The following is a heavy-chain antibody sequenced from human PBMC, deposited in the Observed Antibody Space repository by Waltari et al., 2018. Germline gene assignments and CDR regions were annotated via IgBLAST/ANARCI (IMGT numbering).Heavy chain of an antibody. CDR3: ARDHGQQLVTLYYYYGMDV. D-gene: IGHD6-13*01. CDR1: GYTFTSYA. V-gene: IGHV1-3*01. J-gene: IGHJ6*02. CDR2: INAGNGNT. Sequence: QVQLVQSGAEVKKPGASVKVSCKASGYTFTSYAMHWVRQAPGQRLEWMGWINAGNGNTKYSQKFQGRVTITRDTSASTAYMELSSLRSEDTAVYYCARDHGQQLVTLYYYYGMDVWGQGTTVTVSS.